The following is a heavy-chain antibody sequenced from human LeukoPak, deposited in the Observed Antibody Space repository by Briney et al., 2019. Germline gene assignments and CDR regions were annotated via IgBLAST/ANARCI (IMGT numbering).Heavy chain of an antibody. CDR1: GYTFSSND. CDR3: TRSASSGYGDLDY. J-gene: IGHJ4*02. D-gene: IGHD3-22*01. CDR2: MNPNSANT. V-gene: IGHV1-8*01. Sequence: GASVRVSCKASGYTFSSNDFHWVRQSPGQGLECMGWMNPNSANTGYAQKFQGRVSMTRDTSLRTAYLELRSLTSEDTAVYYCTRSASSGYGDLDYWGQGTLVTVSS.